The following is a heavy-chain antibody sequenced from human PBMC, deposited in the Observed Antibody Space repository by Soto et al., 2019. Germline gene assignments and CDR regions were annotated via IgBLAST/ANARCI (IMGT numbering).Heavy chain of an antibody. V-gene: IGHV3-33*01. D-gene: IGHD6-6*01. CDR2: ILNDGSNR. J-gene: IGHJ6*02. CDR1: GFTFSNYG. Sequence: QVQLVESGGGVVQPGRSLRLSCAASGFTFSNYGMHWVRQAPGKGLEWVAVILNDGSNRYHADSVKDRFTTSRDNSKNTLYLQMTSLRADDTAVYYCARDDEYSGNGMDVSGQGTTVTVS. CDR3: ARDDEYSGNGMDV.